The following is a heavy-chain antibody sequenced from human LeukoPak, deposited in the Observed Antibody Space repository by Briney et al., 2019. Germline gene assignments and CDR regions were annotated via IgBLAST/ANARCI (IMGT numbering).Heavy chain of an antibody. CDR1: GYTFTSYG. D-gene: IGHD3-22*01. Sequence: ASVKVSCKASGYTFTSYGISWVRQAPGQGLEWMGWISAYNGNTNYAQKLQGRVTMTTDTSTSTAYMELRSLRSDDTAVYYCARGLPYYYDSSGYLLFDYWGQGTLVTVSS. CDR2: ISAYNGNT. V-gene: IGHV1-18*01. J-gene: IGHJ4*02. CDR3: ARGLPYYYDSSGYLLFDY.